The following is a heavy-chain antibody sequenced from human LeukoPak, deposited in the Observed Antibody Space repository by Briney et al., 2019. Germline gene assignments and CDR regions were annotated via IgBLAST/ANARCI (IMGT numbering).Heavy chain of an antibody. CDR2: ISSNGGST. V-gene: IGHV3-64D*06. J-gene: IGHJ4*02. CDR1: GFTLSSYA. CDR3: VKDKAVVAASYYFHY. D-gene: IGHD2-15*01. Sequence: PGGSLRLSCSASGFTLSSYAMHWVRQAPGKGLEYVSAISSNGGSTCYADSVKGRFTISRDNSKNTLYLQMSSLRAEDTAVYYCVKDKAVVAASYYFHYWGQGTLVTVSS.